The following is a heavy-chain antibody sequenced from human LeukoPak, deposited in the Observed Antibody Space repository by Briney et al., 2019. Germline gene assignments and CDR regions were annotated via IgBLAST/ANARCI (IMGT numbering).Heavy chain of an antibody. Sequence: PGGTLRLSCAASRFTFSNAWMSGVRQAPGKGLEWVGRIKTNPEGGTTDYASPLQGRFTISRDDSQNTLYLQMNSLKSEDTAVYYCTTENYELYYWGQGTLVTVFS. V-gene: IGHV3-15*01. CDR1: RFTFSNAW. J-gene: IGHJ4*02. D-gene: IGHD3-3*01. CDR3: TTENYELYY. CDR2: IKTNPEGGTT.